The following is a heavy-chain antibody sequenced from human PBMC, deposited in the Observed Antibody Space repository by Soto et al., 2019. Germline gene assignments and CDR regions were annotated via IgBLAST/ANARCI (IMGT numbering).Heavy chain of an antibody. CDR1: GFTFFDYA. V-gene: IGHV3-49*03. CDR3: TAGKLYPSLDFDY. J-gene: IGHJ4*02. Sequence: GSLRLSCTASGFTFFDYAMSWFRQSPGKGLEWVGFIRSKAYGGTTEYAASVKGRFAISRDDSKSIAYLQMNSLKTEDTAVYYCTAGKLYPSLDFDYWGQGTLVTVSS. CDR2: IRSKAYGGTT. D-gene: IGHD2-8*01.